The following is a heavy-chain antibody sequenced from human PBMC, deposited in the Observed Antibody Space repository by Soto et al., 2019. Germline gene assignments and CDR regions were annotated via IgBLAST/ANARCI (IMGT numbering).Heavy chain of an antibody. Sequence: SETLSLTCTVSGGSISSSSYYWGWIRQPPGKGLEWIGSIYYSGSTYYNPSLKSRVTISVDTSKNQFSLKLSSVTAADTAVYYCARVFNGWELHQFGMDVSGQGTTVTVSS. CDR3: ARVFNGWELHQFGMDV. CDR2: IYYSGST. J-gene: IGHJ6*01. V-gene: IGHV4-39*01. D-gene: IGHD1-26*01. CDR1: GGSISSSSYY.